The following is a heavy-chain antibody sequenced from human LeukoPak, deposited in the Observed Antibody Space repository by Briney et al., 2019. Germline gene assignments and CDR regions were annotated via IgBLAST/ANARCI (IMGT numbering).Heavy chain of an antibody. V-gene: IGHV1-18*01. CDR2: ISAYNGNT. Sequence: ASVKVSCKASGYTFTSYAMNWVRQAPGQGLEWMGWISAYNGNTNYAQKLQGRVTMTTDTSTSTAYMELRSLRSDDTAVYYCARSVYDFWSGYRFDAFDIWGQGTMVTVSS. CDR3: ARSVYDFWSGYRFDAFDI. J-gene: IGHJ3*02. D-gene: IGHD3-3*01. CDR1: GYTFTSYA.